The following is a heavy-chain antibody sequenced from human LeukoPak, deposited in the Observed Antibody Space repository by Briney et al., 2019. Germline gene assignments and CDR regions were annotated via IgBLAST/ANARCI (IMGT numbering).Heavy chain of an antibody. J-gene: IGHJ4*02. Sequence: GESLKISCKGSGYSFTNYWIGWVRQMPGKGLEWMGIIYPGDSDTRYSPSFQGQVTISADKSISTAYLQWSSLKASDTAMYYCARLLRNVAASVYYFDYWGQGTLVTVSS. V-gene: IGHV5-51*01. CDR2: IYPGDSDT. CDR1: GYSFTNYW. CDR3: ARLLRNVAASVYYFDY. D-gene: IGHD6-13*01.